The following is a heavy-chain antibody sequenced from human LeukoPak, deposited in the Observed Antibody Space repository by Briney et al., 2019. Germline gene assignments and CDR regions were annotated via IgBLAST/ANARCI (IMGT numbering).Heavy chain of an antibody. J-gene: IGHJ4*02. D-gene: IGHD3-10*01. Sequence: SETLSLTCTVSGGSISSYYWSWIRQPPGKGLEWIGYIYYSGGTNYNPSLKSRVTISVDTSKNQFSLKLSSVTAADTAVYYCARRGELGEADYWGQGTLVTVSS. CDR3: ARRGELGEADY. CDR1: GGSISSYY. CDR2: IYYSGGT. V-gene: IGHV4-59*08.